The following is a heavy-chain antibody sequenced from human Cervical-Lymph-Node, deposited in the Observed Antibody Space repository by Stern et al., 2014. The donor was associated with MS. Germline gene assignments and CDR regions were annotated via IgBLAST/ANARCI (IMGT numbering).Heavy chain of an antibody. V-gene: IGHV1-2*02. Sequence: VQLVQSGAEVKKPGASVKVSCEASGYTFNDYYLHWVRQAPGQGLEWMGWIHQKSGDTKYVQNFQGRVTMTRDTSTSTVFMELSRLTSDDTAVYYCARGGYSSSYYRFDPWGQGTLVIVSS. CDR2: IHQKSGDT. D-gene: IGHD6-13*01. CDR1: GYTFNDYY. CDR3: ARGGYSSSYYRFDP. J-gene: IGHJ5*02.